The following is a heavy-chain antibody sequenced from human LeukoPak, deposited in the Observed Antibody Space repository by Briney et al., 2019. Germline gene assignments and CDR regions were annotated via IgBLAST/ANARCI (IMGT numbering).Heavy chain of an antibody. CDR1: GFALSSHW. CDR3: ARNNGMDV. CDR2: VNRDGSET. V-gene: IGHV3-7*03. J-gene: IGHJ6*02. Sequence: GGSLRLSCAASGFALSSHWMTWVRQVPGRGPEWVANVNRDGSETYYLDSVKGRFAISKDNAKNSLYLQMNSLRAEDTALYHCARNNGMDVWGQGTTVIVSS.